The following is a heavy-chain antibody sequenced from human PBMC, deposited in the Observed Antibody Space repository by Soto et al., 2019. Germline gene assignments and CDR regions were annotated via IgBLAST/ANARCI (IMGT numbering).Heavy chain of an antibody. CDR2: INHSGFS. CDR3: TRAVTIFGVVIMVRRWFDP. CDR1: GDSVTSHY. D-gene: IGHD3-3*01. Sequence: SETLSLTCSFSGDSVTSHYLTWIRQSPEKGLEWIGYINHSGFSNYNPSLKSRVTISVDTSKNQFSLKLSSVTAADTAVYYCTRAVTIFGVVIMVRRWFDPWGQGTLVTVSS. J-gene: IGHJ5*02. V-gene: IGHV4-59*02.